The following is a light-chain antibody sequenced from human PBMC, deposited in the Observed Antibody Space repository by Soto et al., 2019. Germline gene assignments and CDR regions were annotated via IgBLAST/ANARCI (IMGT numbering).Light chain of an antibody. CDR3: CSYAGSSTWV. V-gene: IGLV2-23*01. Sequence: QSALTQPASVSGSPGQSITISCNGTSSDVGSYNLVSWYQQHPGKVPKIMIYEASKRPSGAPNRFSGSKSGNTASLTISGLQAEDEADYYCCSYAGSSTWVFGTGTKLTVL. CDR1: SSDVGSYNL. CDR2: EAS. J-gene: IGLJ1*01.